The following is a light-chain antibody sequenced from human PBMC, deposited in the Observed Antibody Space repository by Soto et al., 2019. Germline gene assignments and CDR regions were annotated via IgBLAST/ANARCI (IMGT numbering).Light chain of an antibody. CDR2: HSH. V-gene: IGLV1-51*01. CDR1: SSNIGNDY. CDR3: GAWDSSLTAGV. J-gene: IGLJ3*02. Sequence: QSVLTQPPSESAAPGQKVTISCSGSSSNIGNDYVSWFQQFPGAAPKLLIYHSHKRHSGVPDRFSGSTSGTSATLGITGLQTGDEAVYYCGAWDSSLTAGVFGGGIKLTVL.